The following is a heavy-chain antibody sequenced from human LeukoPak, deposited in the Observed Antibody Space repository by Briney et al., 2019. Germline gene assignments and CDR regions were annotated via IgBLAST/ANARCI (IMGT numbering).Heavy chain of an antibody. D-gene: IGHD2/OR15-2a*01. V-gene: IGHV4-39*01. CDR3: ARHLSGIVSPSDY. Sequence: PSETLSLTCSVSGGSIRTFSHYWGWIRQPPGKGLEWIGSFYSSGSTYYNPSLKSRVTISEDTSKNQFSLKLSSVTAADTAVYYCARHLSGIVSPSDYWGQGTLVTVSS. CDR1: GGSIRTFSHY. J-gene: IGHJ4*02. CDR2: FYSSGST.